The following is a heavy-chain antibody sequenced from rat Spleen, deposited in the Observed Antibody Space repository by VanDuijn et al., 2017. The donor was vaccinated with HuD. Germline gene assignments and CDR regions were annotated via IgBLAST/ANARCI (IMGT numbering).Heavy chain of an antibody. CDR2: ISSDGRRN. D-gene: IGHD1-9*01. Sequence: EVQLVESGGGLVQPGRSLKLSCAASGFTFSDYYMAWVRQAPKKGLEWVASISSDGRRNYYRDSVRGRFTISRANAKSTLNLQMDSLRSEDTATYYCARRHYGYTDYFDYWGQGVMVTVSS. V-gene: IGHV5-7*01. J-gene: IGHJ2*01. CDR3: ARRHYGYTDYFDY. CDR1: GFTFSDYY.